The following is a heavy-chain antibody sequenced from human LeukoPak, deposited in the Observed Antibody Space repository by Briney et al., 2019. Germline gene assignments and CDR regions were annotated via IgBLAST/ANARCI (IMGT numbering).Heavy chain of an antibody. CDR1: GDSINDFY. CDR2: SHNTGRA. D-gene: IGHD2/OR15-2a*01. J-gene: IGHJ4*02. CDR3: ARGFYGY. V-gene: IGHV4-59*12. Sequence: SETLSLTCTVSGDSINDFYCSWIRQSPGKGLEWLGYSHNTGRANYNPSLDSRVTISVDMSKNQFSLKLSSVTAADTAVYYCARGFYGYWGQGTLVTVSS.